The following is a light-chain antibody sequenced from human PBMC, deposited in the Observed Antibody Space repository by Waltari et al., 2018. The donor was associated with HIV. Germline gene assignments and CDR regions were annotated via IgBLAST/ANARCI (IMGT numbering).Light chain of an antibody. J-gene: IGKJ1*01. CDR1: QPVSSSH. CDR3: HQYGSSPET. V-gene: IGKV3-20*01. CDR2: GAS. Sequence: DTALTQSPCTLSLSPGEAAIFSCRTSQPVSSSHLGWYQQKPGQAPRLLVYGASTRAAGIPDRFSGSGSGADFTLSISRLEPEDFAVYYCHQYGSSPETFGQGTKV.